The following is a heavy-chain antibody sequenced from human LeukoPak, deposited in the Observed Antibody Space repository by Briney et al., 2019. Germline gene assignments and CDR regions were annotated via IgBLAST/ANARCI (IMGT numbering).Heavy chain of an antibody. CDR2: INHSGST. CDR1: GGSFSGYY. D-gene: IGHD3-3*01. V-gene: IGHV4-34*01. J-gene: IGHJ4*02. CDR3: ARLRNDFWSGYSGGDDY. Sequence: PSETLSLTCAVYGGSFSGYYWSWIRQPPGKGLEWIGEINHSGSTNYNPSLKSRVTISVDTSKNQFSLKLSSVTAADTAVYYCARLRNDFWSGYSGGDDYWGQGTLVTVSS.